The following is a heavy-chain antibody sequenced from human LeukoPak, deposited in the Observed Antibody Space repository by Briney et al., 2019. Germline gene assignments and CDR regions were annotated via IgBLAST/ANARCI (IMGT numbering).Heavy chain of an antibody. CDR3: AKLVSRDGYLGAFDI. CDR1: GFTFDDYA. V-gene: IGHV3-9*01. J-gene: IGHJ3*02. Sequence: GRSLRLSCVASGFTFDDYAMHWVRQAPGKGLEWVSGISWNSGSIGYADSVKGRFTISRDNAKNSLYLQMNSLRAEDTALYYCAKLVSRDGYLGAFDIWGQGTMVTVSS. CDR2: ISWNSGSI. D-gene: IGHD5-24*01.